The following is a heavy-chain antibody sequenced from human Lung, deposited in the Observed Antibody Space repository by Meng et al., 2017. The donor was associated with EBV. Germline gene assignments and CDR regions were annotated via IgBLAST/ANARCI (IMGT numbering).Heavy chain of an antibody. CDR1: GCSISSYD. Sequence: QVRLMYAGPVLVKLSESLSLTFTVSGCSISSYDWSWILQPPGKELEWIGYIYYSGSTNYNPSLKSRVTISVDTSKNQFSLKLSSVTAADTAVYYCARDQGMRGWFDPWGQGTLVTVSS. V-gene: IGHV4-59*01. CDR3: ARDQGMRGWFDP. D-gene: IGHD3-16*01. CDR2: IYYSGST. J-gene: IGHJ5*02.